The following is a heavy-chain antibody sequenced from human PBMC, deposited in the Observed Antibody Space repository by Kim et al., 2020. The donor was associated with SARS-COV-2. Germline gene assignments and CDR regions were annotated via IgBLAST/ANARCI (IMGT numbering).Heavy chain of an antibody. CDR1: GFTFSSYG. CDR3: AKAPGRGVVVAATPNYGMDV. V-gene: IGHV3-30*18. Sequence: GGSLRLSCAASGFTFSSYGMHWVRQAPGKGLEWVAVISYDGSNKYYADSVKGRFTISRDNSKNTLYLQMNSLRAEDTAVYYCAKAPGRGVVVAATPNYGMDVWGQGTTVTVS. J-gene: IGHJ6*02. CDR2: ISYDGSNK. D-gene: IGHD2-15*01.